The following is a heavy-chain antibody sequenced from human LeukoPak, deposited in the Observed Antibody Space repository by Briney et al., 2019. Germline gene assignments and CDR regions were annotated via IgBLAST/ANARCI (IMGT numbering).Heavy chain of an antibody. CDR2: ISSSGNTI. V-gene: IGHV3-11*04. Sequence: GGSLRLSCAASGFTFSDYYMSWVRQAPGKGLEWVSSISSSGNTIYYADSVKGRFTISRDNAKNSLYLQMNSLRDEDTAVYYSGRDLSACKTNAKGYWGQGTLVTVSS. J-gene: IGHJ4*02. CDR1: GFTFSDYY. CDR3: GRDLSACKTNAKGY.